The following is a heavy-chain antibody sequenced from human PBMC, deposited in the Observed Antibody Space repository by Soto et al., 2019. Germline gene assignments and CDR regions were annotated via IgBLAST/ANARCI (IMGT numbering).Heavy chain of an antibody. CDR1: GGSISSYY. CDR2: IYYSGST. D-gene: IGHD6-19*01. Sequence: SETLSLTCTVSGGSISSYYWSWIRQPPGKGLEWIGYIYYSGSTNYNPSLKSRVTISVDTSKNQFSLKPSSVTAADTAVYYCASCQRSGWCYFDYWGQGTLVTVSS. J-gene: IGHJ4*02. CDR3: ASCQRSGWCYFDY. V-gene: IGHV4-59*08.